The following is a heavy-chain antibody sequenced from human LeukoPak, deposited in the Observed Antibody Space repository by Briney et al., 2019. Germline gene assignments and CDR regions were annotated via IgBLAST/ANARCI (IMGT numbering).Heavy chain of an antibody. CDR3: AQSSDYDILTGSNYYYYGMDV. CDR1: GFTFSNYA. V-gene: IGHV3-23*01. CDR2: ISGGGGST. Sequence: PGGSLRLSCAASGFTFSNYAMSWVRQAPGKGLEWVSTISGGGGSTYYADSVKGRFTTSRDNSKNTLYVQMNSLRAEDTAVYYCAQSSDYDILTGSNYYYYGMDVWGQGTTVTVSS. D-gene: IGHD3-9*01. J-gene: IGHJ6*02.